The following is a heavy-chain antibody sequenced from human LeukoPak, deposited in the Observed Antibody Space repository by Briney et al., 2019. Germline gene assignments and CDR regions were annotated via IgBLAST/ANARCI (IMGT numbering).Heavy chain of an antibody. Sequence: SVKVSCKASGGTFSSYAISWVRQAPGQGLEWMGGIIPIFGTANYAQKFQGRVTITADESTSTAYMELSSLRSEDTAVYYCARGGGTVRGVTDPYYYYGMDVWGKGTTVTVSS. CDR1: GGTFSSYA. CDR2: IIPIFGTA. J-gene: IGHJ6*04. D-gene: IGHD3-10*01. CDR3: ARGGGTVRGVTDPYYYYGMDV. V-gene: IGHV1-69*13.